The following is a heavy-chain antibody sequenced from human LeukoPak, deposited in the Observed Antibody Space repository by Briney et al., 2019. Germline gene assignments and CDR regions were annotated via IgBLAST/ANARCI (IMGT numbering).Heavy chain of an antibody. Sequence: GGSLRLSCEGSGFSVSTKYMNWVRQAPGKGLEWVSILYSGSSTYYTDSVKGRFTVSRDDSKNTLYLHMNSLGVEDTAVYYCARVGDHYHWYLDVWGRGTLVAVSS. J-gene: IGHJ2*01. CDR3: ARVGDHYHWYLDV. D-gene: IGHD3-10*01. V-gene: IGHV3-53*01. CDR1: GFSVSTKY. CDR2: LYSGSST.